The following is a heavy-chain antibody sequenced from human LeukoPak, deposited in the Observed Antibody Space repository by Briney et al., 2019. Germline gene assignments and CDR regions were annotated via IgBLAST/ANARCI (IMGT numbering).Heavy chain of an antibody. D-gene: IGHD6-19*01. CDR1: GGSISSSSYY. Sequence: SETLSLTCTVSGGSISSSSYYWGWIRQPPGKGLEWIGSIYYSGSTYYNPSLKSRVTISVDTSKNQFSLKLSSVTAADTAVYYCARVRSSGWYLPWSQGTLVTVSS. V-gene: IGHV4-39*01. CDR3: ARVRSSGWYLP. CDR2: IYYSGST. J-gene: IGHJ5*02.